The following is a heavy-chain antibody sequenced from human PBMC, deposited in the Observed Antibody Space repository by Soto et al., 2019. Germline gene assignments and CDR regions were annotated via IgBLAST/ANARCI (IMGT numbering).Heavy chain of an antibody. Sequence: GASVKVSCKASGYTFTSHAMHWVRQAPGQRLEWMGWINAGNGNTKYSQKFQGRVTITTDTSASTAYMELSSLRSEDTAVYYCARDGIAAAGTSWFDPWGQGTLVTSPQ. J-gene: IGHJ5*02. CDR2: INAGNGNT. CDR1: GYTFTSHA. CDR3: ARDGIAAAGTSWFDP. V-gene: IGHV1-3*01. D-gene: IGHD6-13*01.